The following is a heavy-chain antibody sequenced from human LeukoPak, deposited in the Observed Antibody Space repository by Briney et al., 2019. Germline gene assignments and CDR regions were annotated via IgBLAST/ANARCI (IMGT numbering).Heavy chain of an antibody. CDR1: GFTFSGHD. D-gene: IGHD2-15*01. V-gene: IGHV3-48*03. Sequence: GGSLRLSCVVSGFTFSGHDMNWVRQAPGKGLEWISHITTSGSTVYYADSVKGRFTISRDNAKNSLYLQMNSLRAEDTAVYYCARAQYCSGGSCSFDSWGQGTLVTVSS. CDR2: ITTSGSTV. CDR3: ARAQYCSGGSCSFDS. J-gene: IGHJ4*02.